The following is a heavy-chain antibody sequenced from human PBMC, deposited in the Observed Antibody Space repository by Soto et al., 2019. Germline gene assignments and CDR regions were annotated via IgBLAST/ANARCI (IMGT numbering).Heavy chain of an antibody. V-gene: IGHV4-59*01. J-gene: IGHJ5*02. CDR1: GGSISSYY. D-gene: IGHD3-10*01. CDR2: IYYSGST. Sequence: SETLSLTCTVSGGSISSYYWSWIRQPPGKGLEWIGYIYYSGSTNYNPSLKSRVTISVDTSKNQFSLKLSSVTAADTAVYYCARDLDGGTSGWFDPWGQGTLVTVSS. CDR3: ARDLDGGTSGWFDP.